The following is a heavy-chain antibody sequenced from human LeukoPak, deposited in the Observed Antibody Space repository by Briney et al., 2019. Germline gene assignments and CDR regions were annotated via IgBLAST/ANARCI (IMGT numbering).Heavy chain of an antibody. D-gene: IGHD6-13*01. CDR2: INHSGST. CDR1: GESFSGYY. CDR3: ARQIGVLAAAYDY. Sequence: SETLSLTCAVYGESFSGYYWSWIRQPPGKGLEWIGEINHSGSTNYNPSLKSRVTISVDTSKNQFSLKLSSVTAADTAFYYCARQIGVLAAAYDYWGQGALVTVSS. V-gene: IGHV4-34*01. J-gene: IGHJ4*02.